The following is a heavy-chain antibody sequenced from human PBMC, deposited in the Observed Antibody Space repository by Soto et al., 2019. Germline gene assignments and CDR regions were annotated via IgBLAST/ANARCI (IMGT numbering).Heavy chain of an antibody. V-gene: IGHV3-21*01. Sequence: EVQLVESGGGLVKPGGSLRLSCAASGFTFSSYSMNWVRQAPGKGLEWVSSISSSSSYIYYADSVKGRFTISRDNAKNSLYLQMNSLRAEDTAVYYCAREGGSPRNYGMDVWGQGTTVTVSS. J-gene: IGHJ6*02. D-gene: IGHD3-16*01. CDR1: GFTFSSYS. CDR2: ISSSSSYI. CDR3: AREGGSPRNYGMDV.